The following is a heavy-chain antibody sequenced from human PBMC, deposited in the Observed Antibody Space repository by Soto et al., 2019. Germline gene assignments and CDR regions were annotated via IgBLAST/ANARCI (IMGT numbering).Heavy chain of an antibody. J-gene: IGHJ5*02. Sequence: QIQMVQSGGEVKKPGASVKVSCKASGYAFSSYGISWVRQAPGQGPGWMGWISAYDGDRNYGQDFQGRISKTTDTPTSTADMELRSLRSDDTAVYYCVGDVLHYDVSSGSYSDCFDPWGQGTLVTVSS. CDR2: ISAYDGDR. CDR3: VGDVLHYDVSSGSYSDCFDP. V-gene: IGHV1-18*01. D-gene: IGHD3-3*01. CDR1: GYAFSSYG.